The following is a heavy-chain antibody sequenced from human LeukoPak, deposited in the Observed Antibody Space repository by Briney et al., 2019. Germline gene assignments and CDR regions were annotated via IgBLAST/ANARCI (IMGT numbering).Heavy chain of an antibody. CDR1: GFTFSSYW. CDR2: IKQDGSEK. D-gene: IGHD6-13*01. Sequence: PVGSLRLSCAASGFTFSSYWMSWVRQAPGKGLEWVANIKQDGSEKYYVDSVKGRFTISRDNAKNSLYLQMNSLRAEDTAVYYCARDYPIGVAAAGTYYYYYYMDVWGKGTTVTVSS. V-gene: IGHV3-7*01. J-gene: IGHJ6*03. CDR3: ARDYPIGVAAAGTYYYYYYMDV.